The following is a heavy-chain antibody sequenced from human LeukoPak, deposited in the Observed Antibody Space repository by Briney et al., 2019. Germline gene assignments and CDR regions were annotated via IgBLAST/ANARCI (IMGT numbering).Heavy chain of an antibody. CDR3: AKNQGQWLVPVDY. CDR2: MSGSGGST. V-gene: IGHV3-23*01. Sequence: GGSLRLSCAASGFTFSNYAMSWVRQAPGKGLEWVSSMSGSGGSTYYADSVKGRFTISRDNSKNTLYLQMNNLRAEDTALYYCAKNQGQWLVPVDYWGQGTLVTVPS. J-gene: IGHJ4*02. D-gene: IGHD6-19*01. CDR1: GFTFSNYA.